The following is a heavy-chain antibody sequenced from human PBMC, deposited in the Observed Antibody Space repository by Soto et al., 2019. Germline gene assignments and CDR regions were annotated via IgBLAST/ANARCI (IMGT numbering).Heavy chain of an antibody. D-gene: IGHD6-19*01. J-gene: IGHJ4*02. CDR1: GDSIGSYF. CDR3: ARDGEYTSGWYIFDY. Sequence: PSETLSLTCTVSGDSIGSYFWSWIRQPAGKGLEWTGRMYITGTTNYNPSLKNRVTMSVDASKNQFSLKVKSVTAADTAVYYCARDGEYTSGWYIFDYWGLGTLVTVS. V-gene: IGHV4-4*07. CDR2: MYITGTT.